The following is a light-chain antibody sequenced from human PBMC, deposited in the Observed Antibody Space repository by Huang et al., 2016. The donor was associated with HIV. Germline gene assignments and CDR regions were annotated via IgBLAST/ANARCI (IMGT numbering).Light chain of an antibody. CDR1: PSVSSSY. J-gene: IGKJ2*01. V-gene: IGKV3-20*01. CDR3: QQYGSSLHS. CDR2: GTS. Sequence: EIVLTQSPGTLSLSPGERATLSCKTSPSVSSSYLAWYQQKPGQAPRLVVYGTSSRATGIPDRFSGSGSGTDFTLTISMLEPEDFAMYYCQQYGSSLHSFGQGTKLEI.